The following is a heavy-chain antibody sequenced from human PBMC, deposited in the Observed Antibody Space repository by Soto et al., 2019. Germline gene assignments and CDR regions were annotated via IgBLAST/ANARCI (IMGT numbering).Heavy chain of an antibody. CDR1: GFTFSSYA. CDR2: ISGSGGST. D-gene: IGHD6-13*01. J-gene: IGHJ3*02. Sequence: GESLKISCAASGFTFSSYAMSWVRQAPGKGLEWVSAISGSGGSTYYADSVKGRFTISRDNSKNTLYLQMNSLRAEDTAVYYCAKDGVAAAGTGAFDIWGQGTMVTVSS. CDR3: AKDGVAAAGTGAFDI. V-gene: IGHV3-23*01.